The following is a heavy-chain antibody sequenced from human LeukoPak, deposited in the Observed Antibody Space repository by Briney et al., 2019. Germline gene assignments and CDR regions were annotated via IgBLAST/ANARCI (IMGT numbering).Heavy chain of an antibody. CDR1: GYTFTSYY. J-gene: IGHJ4*02. Sequence: GASVKVSCKASGYTFTSYYMHWVRQAPGQGLEWMGIINPSGGSTSYAQKFQGRVTMTTDTSTSTAYMELRSLRSDDTAVYYCARGDDSSGFRREGFDYWGQGTLSPSPQ. CDR3: ARGDDSSGFRREGFDY. D-gene: IGHD3-22*01. V-gene: IGHV1-46*01. CDR2: INPSGGST.